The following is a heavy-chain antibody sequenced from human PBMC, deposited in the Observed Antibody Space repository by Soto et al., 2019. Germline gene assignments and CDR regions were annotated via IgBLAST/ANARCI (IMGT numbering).Heavy chain of an antibody. CDR2: INHSWST. D-gene: IGHD6-19*01. V-gene: IGHV4-39*07. Sequence: TCSVAPGSIGSRRYYFRGADQAPGKGLEWIGEINHSWSTNFNPSLKSRVTISVDTSKNQFSLKLSSVTAADTAVYYFAGTGEGSGWYLSKDYWGHRTLVTVS. CDR3: AGTGEGSGWYLSKDY. J-gene: IGHJ4*01. CDR1: PGSIGSRRYY.